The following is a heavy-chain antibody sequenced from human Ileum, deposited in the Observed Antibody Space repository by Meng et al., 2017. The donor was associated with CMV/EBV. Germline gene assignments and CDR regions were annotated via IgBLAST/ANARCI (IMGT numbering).Heavy chain of an antibody. CDR1: GFSFSTYW. J-gene: IGHJ4*01. V-gene: IGHV3-7*03. Sequence: GESLKISCAASGFSFSTYWMTWVRQAPGKGLEWVANMKHDGSEIYYVDSVKGRFSVSRDNAKNSLYLQMNSLRAEDTAIYYCARDTGPNTLDYWGHGTQVT. D-gene: IGHD2-8*01. CDR3: ARDTGPNTLDY. CDR2: MKHDGSEI.